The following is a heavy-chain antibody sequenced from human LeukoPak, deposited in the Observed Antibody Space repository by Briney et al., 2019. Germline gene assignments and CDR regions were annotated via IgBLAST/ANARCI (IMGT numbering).Heavy chain of an antibody. J-gene: IGHJ6*03. Sequence: GGSLRLSCAASGFTFSSYWMSWVRQAPGQRLEWVSSITSGSSYIYYADSVKGRFTTSRDNAKSSLYLQMDSLRAEDTAVYYCARDPYSGNYGAYYYYYMDVWGKGTTVTISS. CDR1: GFTFSSYW. CDR2: ITSGSSYI. D-gene: IGHD1-26*01. V-gene: IGHV3-21*01. CDR3: ARDPYSGNYGAYYYYYMDV.